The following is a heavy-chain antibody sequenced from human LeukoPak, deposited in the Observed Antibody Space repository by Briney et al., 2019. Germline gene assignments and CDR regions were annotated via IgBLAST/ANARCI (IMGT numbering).Heavy chain of an antibody. CDR1: GYTFTSYG. V-gene: IGHV1-2*02. J-gene: IGHJ4*02. Sequence: ASVTVSCKASGYTFTSYGISWVRQAPGQGLEWMGWINPNSGGTNYAQKFQGRVTMTRDTSISTAYMELSRLRSDDTAVYYCAINKAAKSLDYWGQGTLVTVSS. CDR3: AINKAAKSLDY. CDR2: INPNSGGT. D-gene: IGHD6-25*01.